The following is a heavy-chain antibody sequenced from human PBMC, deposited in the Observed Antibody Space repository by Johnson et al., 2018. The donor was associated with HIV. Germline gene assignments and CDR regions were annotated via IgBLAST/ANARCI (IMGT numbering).Heavy chain of an antibody. CDR3: AKDRVGATSPQAQNAFDI. J-gene: IGHJ3*02. V-gene: IGHV3-30*02. D-gene: IGHD1-26*01. Sequence: VQLVESGGGVVQPGGSLRLSCAASGFTFSSYGMHWVRQAPGKGLEWVAFIRYDGSNKYYADSVKGRFTISRDNSKNTLYLKMHSLRAEDTAVYYCAKDRVGATSPQAQNAFDIWGQGTMVTVSS. CDR1: GFTFSSYG. CDR2: IRYDGSNK.